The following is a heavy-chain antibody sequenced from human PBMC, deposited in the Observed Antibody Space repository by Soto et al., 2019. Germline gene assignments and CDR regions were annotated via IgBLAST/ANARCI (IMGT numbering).Heavy chain of an antibody. CDR1: W. J-gene: IGHJ6*02. CDR3: ARRGSPVDYYYYGMDV. Sequence: WMHWVRQAPGKGLVWVSRINSDGSSTSYADSVKGRFTISRDNAKNTLYLQMNSLGAEDTAVYYCARRGSPVDYYYYGMDVWGQGTTVTVSS. CDR2: INSDGSST. D-gene: IGHD1-26*01. V-gene: IGHV3-74*01.